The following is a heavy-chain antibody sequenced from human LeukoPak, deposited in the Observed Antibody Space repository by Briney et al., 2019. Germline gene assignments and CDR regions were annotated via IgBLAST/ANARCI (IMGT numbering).Heavy chain of an antibody. J-gene: IGHJ4*02. CDR2: LFSGGTP. Sequence: GGSLRLSCAVSGFTVSSIFMSWVRQAPGKGLEWVSVLFSGGTPYYADSVEGRFTISRDKSKNTLFLQMDSLRVEDTAVYYCVRGTTVATLYSFDYWGQGTLVTVSS. V-gene: IGHV3-53*01. D-gene: IGHD4-23*01. CDR1: GFTVSSIF. CDR3: VRGTTVATLYSFDY.